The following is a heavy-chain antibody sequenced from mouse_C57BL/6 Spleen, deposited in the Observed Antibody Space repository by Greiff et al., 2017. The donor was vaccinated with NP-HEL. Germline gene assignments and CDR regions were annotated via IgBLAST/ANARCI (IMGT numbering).Heavy chain of an antibody. CDR1: GYSITSGYY. D-gene: IGHD2-4*01. V-gene: IGHV3-6*01. CDR2: ISYDGSN. J-gene: IGHJ2*01. Sequence: EVQLVESGPGLVKPSQSLSLTCSVTGYSITSGYYRNWIRQFPGNTLEWMGYISYDGSNNYNPSLKNRISITRDTSKNQFFLKLNSVTTEDTATYYCARAGGIYYDYDDYFDYWGQGTTLTVSS. CDR3: ARAGGIYYDYDDYFDY.